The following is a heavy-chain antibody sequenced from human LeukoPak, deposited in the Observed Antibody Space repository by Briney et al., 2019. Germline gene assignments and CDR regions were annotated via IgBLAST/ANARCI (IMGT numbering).Heavy chain of an antibody. V-gene: IGHV4-34*01. J-gene: IGHJ4*02. Sequence: SETLSLTCAVYGGSFSGYYWSWIRQPPGKGLEWIGEINHSGSTNYNPSLKSRVTISVDTSKNQFSLKLSSVTAADTAVYYCARVWSPPYTSSWPYYFDYWGQGILVTVSS. CDR3: ARVWSPPYTSSWPYYFDY. CDR2: INHSGST. D-gene: IGHD6-13*01. CDR1: GGSFSGYY.